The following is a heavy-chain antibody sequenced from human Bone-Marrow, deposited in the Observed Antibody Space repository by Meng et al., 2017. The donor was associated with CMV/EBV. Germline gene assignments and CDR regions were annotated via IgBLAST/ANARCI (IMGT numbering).Heavy chain of an antibody. CDR1: GFTFSRYW. V-gene: IGHV3-7*01. CDR2: IKEDGSEK. CDR3: AREGDDFWSGLRGQLGGVDP. D-gene: IGHD3-3*01. Sequence: GESLKISCAASGFTFSRYWMTWVRQAPGKGLEWVANIKEDGSEKFYVVFERGRFTIYRDNAKNSLYLQMNSLRAEETAVYYRAREGDDFWSGLRGQLGGVDPWGQGTLVTVSS. J-gene: IGHJ5*02.